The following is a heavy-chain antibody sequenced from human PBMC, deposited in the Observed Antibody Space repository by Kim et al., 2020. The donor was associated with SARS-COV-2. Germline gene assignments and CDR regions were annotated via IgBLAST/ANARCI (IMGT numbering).Heavy chain of an antibody. D-gene: IGHD2-15*01. V-gene: IGHV3-23*01. J-gene: IGHJ6*02. CDR1: GFSFTNYA. Sequence: GGSLRLSCAASGFSFTNYAMNWIRQAPGKGLEWVSGISGSGDDTYYADSVKGRFTISRDNSKNTLFLRMSSLRAEDTAVYYCAKVYLGYCSGSDCYYYYYGMDVWGQGTTVTVSS. CDR2: ISGSGDDT. CDR3: AKVYLGYCSGSDCYYYYYGMDV.